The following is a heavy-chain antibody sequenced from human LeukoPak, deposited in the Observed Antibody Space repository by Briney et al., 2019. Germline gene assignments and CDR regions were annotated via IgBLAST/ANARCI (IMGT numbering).Heavy chain of an antibody. Sequence: GGSLGLSCAASGFTFTGYWMSWVRQAPGKGLEWVANIKKDGSDQYYVDSVKGRFTISRDNAKTSLYLQMNSLRAEDTAVYYCARTNAYAFDIWGQGTMVTVSS. V-gene: IGHV3-7*04. CDR2: IKKDGSDQ. J-gene: IGHJ3*02. CDR1: GFTFTGYW. CDR3: ARTNAYAFDI.